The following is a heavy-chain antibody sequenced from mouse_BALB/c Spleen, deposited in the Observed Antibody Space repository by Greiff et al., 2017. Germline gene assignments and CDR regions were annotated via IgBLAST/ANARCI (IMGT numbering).Heavy chain of an antibody. CDR2: ISYDGSN. D-gene: IGHD2-4*01. Sequence: EVQLQESGPGLVKPSQSLSLTCSVTGYSITSGYYWNWIRQFPGNKLEWMGYISYDGSNNYNPSLKNRISITRDTSKNQFFLKLNSVTTEDTATYYCARRTSSTMITLYYFDYWGQGTTLTVSS. CDR3: ARRTSSTMITLYYFDY. V-gene: IGHV3-6*02. CDR1: GYSITSGYY. J-gene: IGHJ2*01.